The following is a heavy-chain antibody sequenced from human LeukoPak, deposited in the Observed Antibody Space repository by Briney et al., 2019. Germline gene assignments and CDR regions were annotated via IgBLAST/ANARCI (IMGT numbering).Heavy chain of an antibody. Sequence: GGSLRLSCAASGFTFDDYAMHWVRQAPGKGLEWVSGISWNSGSIGYADSVKGRFTISRDNAKNSLYLQMNSLSAEDTALYYCAKTSYYYGMDVWGQGTTVTVSS. CDR1: GFTFDDYA. CDR3: AKTSYYYGMDV. J-gene: IGHJ6*02. V-gene: IGHV3-9*01. CDR2: ISWNSGSI.